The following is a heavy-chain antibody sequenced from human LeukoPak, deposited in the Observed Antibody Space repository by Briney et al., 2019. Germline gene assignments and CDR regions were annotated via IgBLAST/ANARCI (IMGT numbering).Heavy chain of an antibody. CDR1: GFTFSSAW. Sequence: GGSLRLSCAASGFTFSSAWMSWVRQAPGKGLEWVANVNQDGSGKYYVDSVKGRFTISKDNAKNSLYLQMNSLRAEDTAVYYCARVLRYCSGGNCYSGGLGYMDVWGKGTTVTISS. J-gene: IGHJ6*03. CDR2: VNQDGSGK. V-gene: IGHV3-7*03. CDR3: ARVLRYCSGGNCYSGGLGYMDV. D-gene: IGHD2-15*01.